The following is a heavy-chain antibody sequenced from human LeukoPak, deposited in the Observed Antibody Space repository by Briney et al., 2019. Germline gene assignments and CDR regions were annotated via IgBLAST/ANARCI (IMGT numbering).Heavy chain of an antibody. CDR3: ARGTHGDYPNWFDP. Sequence: SETLPLTCTVSGDSISSGDYYWSWIRQPPGKGLEWIGYIYYSGSTYYNPSLKSRVTISVDTSKNQFSLKLTSVTAADTAVYYCARGTHGDYPNWFDPWGQGTLVTVSS. D-gene: IGHD4-17*01. J-gene: IGHJ5*02. CDR1: GDSISSGDYY. CDR2: IYYSGST. V-gene: IGHV4-30-4*01.